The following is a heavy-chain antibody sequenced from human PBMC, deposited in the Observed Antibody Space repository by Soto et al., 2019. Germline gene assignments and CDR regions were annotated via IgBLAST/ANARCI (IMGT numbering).Heavy chain of an antibody. J-gene: IGHJ4*02. Sequence: SETLSLTCTVSGGSISSSSYYWGWIRQPPGKGLEWIGSIYYSGSTYYNPSLKSRVTISVDTSKNQFSLKLSSVTAADTAVYYCARYDYVFGSGPPSPPDYWGQGTLVTVSS. CDR3: ARYDYVFGSGPPSPPDY. CDR2: IYYSGST. V-gene: IGHV4-39*01. D-gene: IGHD3-3*01. CDR1: GGSISSSSYY.